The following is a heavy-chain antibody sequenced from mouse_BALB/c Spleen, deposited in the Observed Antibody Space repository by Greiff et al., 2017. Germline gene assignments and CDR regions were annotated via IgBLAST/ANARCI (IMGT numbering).Heavy chain of an antibody. V-gene: IGHV10-1*02. CDR3: VREGVYYGSSFDY. CDR1: GFTFNTYA. J-gene: IGHJ2*01. Sequence: EVQLVESGGGLVQPKGSLKLSCAASGFTFNTYAMNWVRQAPGKGLEWVARIRSKSNNYATYYADSVKDRFTISRDDSQSMLYLQMNNLKTEDTAMYYCVREGVYYGSSFDYWGQGTTLTVSS. D-gene: IGHD1-1*01. CDR2: IRSKSNNYAT.